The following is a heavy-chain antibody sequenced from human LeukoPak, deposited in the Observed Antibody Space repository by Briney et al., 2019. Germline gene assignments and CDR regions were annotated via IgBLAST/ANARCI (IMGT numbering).Heavy chain of an antibody. J-gene: IGHJ4*01. CDR2: IYSSGST. V-gene: IGHV4-39*01. Sequence: SETLSLTCIVSGGAIISSSFYWVWIRQPPGRGLEWIGSIYSSGSTYYNPSVNSRATISVDTSKKELSLELSSVTAADTSMYYCARLYYSDSAFDYWGQGTLVTVSS. CDR3: ARLYYSDSAFDY. CDR1: GGAIISSSFY. D-gene: IGHD3-10*01.